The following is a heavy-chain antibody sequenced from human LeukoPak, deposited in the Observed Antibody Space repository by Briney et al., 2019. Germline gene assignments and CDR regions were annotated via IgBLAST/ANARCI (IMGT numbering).Heavy chain of an antibody. D-gene: IGHD2-2*01. CDR3: ARFYRMPLFDY. CDR1: GGTFSSYA. V-gene: IGHV1-69*13. CDR2: IIPIFGTA. Sequence: SVKVSCKASGGTFSSYAIIWVRQAPGQGLEWMGGIIPIFGTANYAQKFQGRVTITADESTSTAYMELSSLRSEDTAVYYCARFYRMPLFDYWGQGTLVAVSS. J-gene: IGHJ4*02.